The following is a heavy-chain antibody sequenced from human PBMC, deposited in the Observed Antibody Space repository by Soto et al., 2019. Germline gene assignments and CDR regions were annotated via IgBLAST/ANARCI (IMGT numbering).Heavy chain of an antibody. CDR1: GYTFTSYD. J-gene: IGHJ6*02. D-gene: IGHD6-19*01. V-gene: IGHV1-8*01. Sequence: QVQLVQSGAEVKKPGASVKVSCKASGYTFTSYDINWVRQATGQGLEWMGWMNPNSGNTGYVQKFQGRVTMTRNTSIITAYMELSSLRSEDTAVYYCARGVEQWLSIWAHPTRGMDVWGQGTTVTVSS. CDR2: MNPNSGNT. CDR3: ARGVEQWLSIWAHPTRGMDV.